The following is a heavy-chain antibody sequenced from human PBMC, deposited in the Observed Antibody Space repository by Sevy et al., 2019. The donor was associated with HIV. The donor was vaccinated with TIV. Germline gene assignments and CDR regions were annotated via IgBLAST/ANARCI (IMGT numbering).Heavy chain of an antibody. V-gene: IGHV5-51*01. CDR1: GYSFTSYW. CDR3: ARGARGTLPSYYYYTLDI. J-gene: IGHJ6*02. Sequence: GESLKISCKGSGYSFTSYWIGWVRQVPGRGLEWMGIIYPGDSDSRYSPSFQGQVTISVDKSISTAYLQWTSLKASDTAMYYCARGARGTLPSYYYYTLDIWGQGTTVTVSS. D-gene: IGHD1-1*01. CDR2: IYPGDSDS.